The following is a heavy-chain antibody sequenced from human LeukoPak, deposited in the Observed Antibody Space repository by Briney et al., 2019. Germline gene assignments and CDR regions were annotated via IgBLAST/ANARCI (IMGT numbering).Heavy chain of an antibody. D-gene: IGHD6-19*01. CDR3: ARRYSSGWISYYFDY. J-gene: IGHJ4*02. V-gene: IGHV4-39*01. CDR2: IYYSGST. Sequence: SETLSLTCTVSGASISSSTDYWGWIRQPPGKGLEWIANIYYSGSTYYNPSLKSRVTISVDTSKNQFSLKLSSVTAADTAVYYCARRYSSGWISYYFDYWGQGTLVTVSS. CDR1: GASISSSTDY.